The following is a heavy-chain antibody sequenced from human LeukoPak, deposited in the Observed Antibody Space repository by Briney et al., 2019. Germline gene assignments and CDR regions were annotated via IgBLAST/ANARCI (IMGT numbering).Heavy chain of an antibody. CDR1: GFTFSSYG. V-gene: IGHV3-33*01. J-gene: IGHJ4*02. D-gene: IGHD4-17*01. CDR3: ARAGAPIDYGDYVLDY. Sequence: GGSLRLSCAASGFTFSSYGMHWVRQAPGKGLEWVAVIWYDGSNKYYADSVKGRFTISRDNSKNTLYLQMNSLRAEDTAVYYCARAGAPIDYGDYVLDYWGQGTLVTVSS. CDR2: IWYDGSNK.